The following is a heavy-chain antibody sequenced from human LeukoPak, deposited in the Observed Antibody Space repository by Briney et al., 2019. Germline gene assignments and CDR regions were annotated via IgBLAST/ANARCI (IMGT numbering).Heavy chain of an antibody. V-gene: IGHV4-34*01. CDR3: ALYSCGPNYFDY. D-gene: IGHD5-18*01. Sequence: SETLSLTCAVYGGSFSGYYWSWVRQPPGKGLEWIGEIDHSGSTNYNPSLKSRVTISVDTSKNQFSLKLSSVTAADTAVYYCALYSCGPNYFDYWGQGTLVTVSS. J-gene: IGHJ4*02. CDR2: IDHSGST. CDR1: GGSFSGYY.